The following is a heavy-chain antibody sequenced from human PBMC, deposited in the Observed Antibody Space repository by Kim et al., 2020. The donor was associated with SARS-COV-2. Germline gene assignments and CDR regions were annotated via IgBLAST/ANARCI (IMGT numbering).Heavy chain of an antibody. CDR1: GGSISSYY. J-gene: IGHJ6*03. V-gene: IGHV4-59*01. Sequence: SETLSLTCTGSGGSISSYYWSWIRQPPGKGLEWIGYIYYSGSTNYNPSLKSRVTISVDTSKNQFSLKLSSVTAADTAVYYCARDRGYDFWSGYYNYYYM. CDR2: IYYSGST. D-gene: IGHD3-3*01. CDR3: ARDRGYDFWSGYYNYYYM.